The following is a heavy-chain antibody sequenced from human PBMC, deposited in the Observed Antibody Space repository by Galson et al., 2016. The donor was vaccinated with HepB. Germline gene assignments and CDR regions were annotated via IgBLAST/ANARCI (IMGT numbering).Heavy chain of an antibody. V-gene: IGHV5-51*03. CDR1: GYSFTKYW. J-gene: IGHJ2*01. CDR3: ARGDLYFDL. D-gene: IGHD2-21*02. CDR2: IYPGDYDT. Sequence: QSGAEVKKPGNSLKISCKASGYSFTKYWIAWVRQTPTKGLEWMGVIYPGDYDTRYSPFFEGQVTISADESLSEAFLQWGRREVSDTGTYYCARGDLYFDLWGSGTLVTVSS.